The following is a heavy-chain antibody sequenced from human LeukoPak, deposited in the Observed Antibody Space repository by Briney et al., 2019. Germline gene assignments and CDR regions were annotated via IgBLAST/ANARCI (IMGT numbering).Heavy chain of an antibody. V-gene: IGHV3-30*01. Sequence: QSGGSLRLSCAASGFTFSSYAMHWVRQAPGKGLEWVAVISYDGSNKYYADSVKGRFTISRDNSKNTLYLQMNSLRAEDMAVYYCAKDYGDYAWLYYFDYWGQGTLVTVSS. CDR3: AKDYGDYAWLYYFDY. D-gene: IGHD4-17*01. J-gene: IGHJ4*02. CDR1: GFTFSSYA. CDR2: ISYDGSNK.